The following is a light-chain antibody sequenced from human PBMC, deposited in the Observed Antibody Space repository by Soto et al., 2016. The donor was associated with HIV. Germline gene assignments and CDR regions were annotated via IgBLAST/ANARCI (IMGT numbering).Light chain of an antibody. CDR2: DDS. CDR3: QVWDAGTDLVV. Sequence: YELTQPPSLSVAPRKTARITCGGNNVGSKSVQWYQQKPGQAPILVLYDDSDRPSGIPERFSGSNSGNTATLSISRVEAGDEADYYCQVWDAGTDLVVFGGGTKLTVL. V-gene: IGLV3-21*03. CDR1: NVGSKS. J-gene: IGLJ2*01.